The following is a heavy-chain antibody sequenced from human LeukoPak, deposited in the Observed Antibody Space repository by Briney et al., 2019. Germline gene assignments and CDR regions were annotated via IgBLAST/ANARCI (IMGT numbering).Heavy chain of an antibody. V-gene: IGHV4-39*02. CDR2: IYYRGST. D-gene: IGHD3-22*01. J-gene: IGHJ4*02. CDR3: AREGPPSDYYYDSSGYYPFDY. Sequence: ESSETLSLTCTVSGDSTSSSSYYWGWIRQPPGKGLEWIGSIYYRGSTYYSPSLKSRVTISVDTSKNQFSLNLSSVTAADMAVYYCAREGPPSDYYYDSSGYYPFDYWGQGTLVTVSS. CDR1: GDSTSSSSYY.